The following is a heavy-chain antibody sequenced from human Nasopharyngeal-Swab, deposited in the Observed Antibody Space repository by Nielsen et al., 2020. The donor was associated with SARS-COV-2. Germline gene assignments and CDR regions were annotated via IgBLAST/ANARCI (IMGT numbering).Heavy chain of an antibody. Sequence: GGSLRLSCAASGFSFTASAINWVRQASGKGLEWVGRIRSKPNNYATSYGVSVRGRFTISRDDSKNTAYLQMNSLRAEDTAVYYCAKDPTAAAGTLFWFDPWGQGTLVTVSS. CDR2: IRSKPNNYAT. V-gene: IGHV3-73*01. CDR3: AKDPTAAAGTLFWFDP. J-gene: IGHJ5*02. CDR1: GFSFTASA. D-gene: IGHD6-13*01.